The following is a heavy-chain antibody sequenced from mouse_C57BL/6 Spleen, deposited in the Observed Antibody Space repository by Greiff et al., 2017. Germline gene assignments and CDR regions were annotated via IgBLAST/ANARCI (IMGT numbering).Heavy chain of an antibody. J-gene: IGHJ4*01. D-gene: IGHD2-5*01. CDR1: GYTFTDYY. V-gene: IGHV1-19*01. Sequence: EVQLQQSGPVLVKPGASVKMSCKASGYTFTDYYMNWVKQSHGKSLEWIGVINPYNGGTSYNQKFKGKATLTVDKSSSTAYMELNSLTSEDSSVYYCARWYSKGYYAMDYWGQGTSVTVSS. CDR2: INPYNGGT. CDR3: ARWYSKGYYAMDY.